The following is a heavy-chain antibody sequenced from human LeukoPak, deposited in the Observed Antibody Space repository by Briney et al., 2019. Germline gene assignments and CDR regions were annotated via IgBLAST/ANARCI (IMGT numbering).Heavy chain of an antibody. D-gene: IGHD6-13*01. CDR1: GGSVSDSSYY. CDR2: FYYTGGT. V-gene: IGHV4-39*07. J-gene: IGHJ4*02. Sequence: SETLSLTCTVSGGSVSDSSYYWGWIRQPPGKGLEWIGSFYYTGGTYYSPSFRSRVIISADTSKNRFSLYFHSVTAADTAVYFCGSSHSSSWYDFWGQGTLVTVSS. CDR3: GSSHSSSWYDF.